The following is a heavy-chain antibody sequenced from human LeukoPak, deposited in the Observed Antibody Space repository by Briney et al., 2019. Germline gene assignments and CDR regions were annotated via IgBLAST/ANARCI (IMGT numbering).Heavy chain of an antibody. CDR1: GYTLNELS. CDR2: FDSEDGET. J-gene: IGHJ5*02. D-gene: IGHD1-26*01. Sequence: GASVKVSCKVSGYTLNELSMHWVRQAPGKGPEWMGGFDSEDGETIYAQKFQGRVTMTEDTSTDTAYMELSSLRSEDTAVYYCATDTAGWELRIFDPWGQGTLVTVSS. V-gene: IGHV1-24*01. CDR3: ATDTAGWELRIFDP.